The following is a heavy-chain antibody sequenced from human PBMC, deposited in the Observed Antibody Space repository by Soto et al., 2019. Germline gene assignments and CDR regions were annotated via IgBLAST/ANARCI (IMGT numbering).Heavy chain of an antibody. CDR1: GGSISSGGYY. J-gene: IGHJ6*02. D-gene: IGHD5-12*01. CDR3: ARERGATTYNYYGMDV. V-gene: IGHV4-31*03. CDR2: IYYSGST. Sequence: KPSETLSLTCTVSGGSISSGGYYWSWIRQHPGKGLEWIGYIYYSGSTYYNPSLKSRVTISVDTSKNQFSLKLSSVTAADTAVYYXARERGATTYNYYGMDVWGQGTTVTVSS.